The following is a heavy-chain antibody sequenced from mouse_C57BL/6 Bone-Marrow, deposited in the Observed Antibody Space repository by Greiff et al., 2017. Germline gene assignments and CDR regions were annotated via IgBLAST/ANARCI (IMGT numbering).Heavy chain of an antibody. CDR1: GFTFNTNA. CDR3: SHSSGYVGFDY. CDR2: IRSKSSNYAT. D-gene: IGHD3-2*02. J-gene: IGHJ2*01. V-gene: IGHV10-3*01. Sequence: EVQVVESGGGLVQPKGSLKLSCAASGFTFNTNAMHWVRQAPGKGLEWVARIRSKSSNYATYYADSVKDRFTISRDDSQSMLYLQMNNLKTEDTAMYYCSHSSGYVGFDYWGQGTTLTVSS.